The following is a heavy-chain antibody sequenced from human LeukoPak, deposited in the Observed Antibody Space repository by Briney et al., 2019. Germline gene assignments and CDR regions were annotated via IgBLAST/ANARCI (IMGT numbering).Heavy chain of an antibody. V-gene: IGHV1-69*06. D-gene: IGHD2-15*01. CDR2: IIPTFGSP. CDR3: ARDRGRIGIDY. CDR1: GGTVSSYV. J-gene: IGHJ4*02. Sequence: GASVKVSCKASGGTVSSYVFSWVRQAPEQGLEWMGGIIPTFGSPNYAQRFQGRLTITADKSTSTAYMELRSLRSDDTAVYYCARDRGRIGIDYWGQGTLVTVSS.